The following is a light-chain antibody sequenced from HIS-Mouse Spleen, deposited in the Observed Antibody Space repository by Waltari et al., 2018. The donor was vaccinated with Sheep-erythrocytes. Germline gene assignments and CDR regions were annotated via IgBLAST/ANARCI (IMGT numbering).Light chain of an antibody. CDR2: EGS. J-gene: IGLJ2*01. Sequence: QSALTQPASVSGSPGQSITISCTGTSSDVGSYNLVSWYQQHPGKAPKLMIYEGSKRPLGVSNRFSGSKAVNTAVLTISGLQAEDEADYYCCSYAGSSTLVFGGGTKLTVL. V-gene: IGLV2-23*01. CDR3: CSYAGSSTLV. CDR1: SSDVGSYNL.